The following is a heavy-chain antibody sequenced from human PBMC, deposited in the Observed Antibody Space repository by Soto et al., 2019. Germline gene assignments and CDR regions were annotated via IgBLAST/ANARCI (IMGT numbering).Heavy chain of an antibody. D-gene: IGHD2-21*02. Sequence: PGGSLRLSCEVSGFTFSMYSMSWVRQSPGKGLEWVAKIPQEGVDGHYADSVKGRFTISRDNGKNSLYLQLNNLRAEDTAVYYCARDHLILPAHDFFYGSDVCGRGATVTVSS. CDR3: ARDHLILPAHDFFYGSDV. J-gene: IGHJ6*02. CDR1: GFTFSMYS. V-gene: IGHV3-7*03. CDR2: IPQEGVDG.